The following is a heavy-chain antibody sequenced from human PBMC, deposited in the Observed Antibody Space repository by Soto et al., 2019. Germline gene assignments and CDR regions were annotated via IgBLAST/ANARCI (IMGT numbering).Heavy chain of an antibody. CDR1: GFTFSSYW. CDR3: ARVKGYSSSSGLFDY. D-gene: IGHD6-6*01. V-gene: IGHV3-74*01. CDR2: INSDGSST. Sequence: GGSLRLSCAASGFTFSSYWMHWVRQAPGKGLVWVSRINSDGSSTSYADSVKGRFTISRDNAKNTLYLQMNSLRAEDTAVYYSARVKGYSSSSGLFDYWGQGTLVTVSS. J-gene: IGHJ4*02.